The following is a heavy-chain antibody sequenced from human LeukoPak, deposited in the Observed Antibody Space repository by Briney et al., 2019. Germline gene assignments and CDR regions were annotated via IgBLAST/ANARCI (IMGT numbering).Heavy chain of an antibody. CDR1: GGSISSYY. CDR3: VRESRSQLWSGYPQLHYMDV. Sequence: SETLSLTCTVSGGSISSYYWSWIRLPPGKGLEWIAYIYYSGSTNYNPSLKSRVTISVDTSKNQFSLNLSSVTAADTAVYYCVRESRSQLWSGYPQLHYMDVWRKETTDSVSS. V-gene: IGHV4-59*01. J-gene: IGHJ6*03. CDR2: IYYSGST. D-gene: IGHD3-3*01.